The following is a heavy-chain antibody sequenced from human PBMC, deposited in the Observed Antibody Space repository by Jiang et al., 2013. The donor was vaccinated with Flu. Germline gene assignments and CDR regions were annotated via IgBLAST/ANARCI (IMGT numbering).Heavy chain of an antibody. D-gene: IGHD3-10*01. J-gene: IGHJ4*02. CDR1: GFSLSTSGMC. V-gene: IGHV2-70*11. Sequence: KPTQTLTLTCTFSGFSLSTSGMCVSWIRQPPGKALEWLARIDWDDDKYYSTSLKTRLTISKDTSKNQVVLTMTNMDPVDTATYYCARSSHYYGSGTYYFDYWGQGTLVTVSS. CDR2: IDWDDDK. CDR3: ARSSHYYGSGTYYFDY.